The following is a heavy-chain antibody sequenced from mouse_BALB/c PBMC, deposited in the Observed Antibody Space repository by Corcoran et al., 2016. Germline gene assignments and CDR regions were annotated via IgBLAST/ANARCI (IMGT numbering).Heavy chain of an antibody. J-gene: IGHJ2*01. Sequence: EVQLQQSGAELVRPGALVKLSCKASGFNIKDYYMHWVKQRPEQGLEWIGWIDPENGNTIYDPKFQGKASITADTSSNTAYLQLSSLTSEDTAVYYCARRGSSYFDYWGQGTTITVSS. D-gene: IGHD1-1*01. V-gene: IGHV14-1*02. CDR3: ARRGSSYFDY. CDR2: IDPENGNT. CDR1: GFNIKDYY.